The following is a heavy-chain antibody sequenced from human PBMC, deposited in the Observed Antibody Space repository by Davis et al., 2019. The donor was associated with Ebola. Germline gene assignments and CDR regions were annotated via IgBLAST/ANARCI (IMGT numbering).Heavy chain of an antibody. Sequence: ASVKVSCKTSTYIFNKYVVNWVRQAPGQGFEWMGWINVYNGDTKHAQKFQDRVTMTRDTSTKTTFMDLRSLRSDDTAVYYCARGITLIPGLDWFDPWGQGTLVTVSP. CDR1: TYIFNKYV. CDR3: ARGITLIPGLDWFDP. V-gene: IGHV1-18*01. D-gene: IGHD6-19*01. J-gene: IGHJ5*02. CDR2: INVYNGDT.